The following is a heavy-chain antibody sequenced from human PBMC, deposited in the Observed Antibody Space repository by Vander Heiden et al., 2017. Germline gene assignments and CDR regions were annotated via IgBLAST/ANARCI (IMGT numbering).Heavy chain of an antibody. D-gene: IGHD2-15*01. V-gene: IGHV3-21*01. CDR1: GFTSSSYS. Sequence: EVQLVESGGGLVKPGGSLRLSCAASGFTSSSYSMNWVRPAPGKGLEWVSSISSSSSYIYYADSVKGRFTISRDNAKNSLYLQMNSLRAEDTAVYYCARVGCSGGSCSDWYFDLWGRGTLVTVSS. CDR3: ARVGCSGGSCSDWYFDL. J-gene: IGHJ2*01. CDR2: ISSSSSYI.